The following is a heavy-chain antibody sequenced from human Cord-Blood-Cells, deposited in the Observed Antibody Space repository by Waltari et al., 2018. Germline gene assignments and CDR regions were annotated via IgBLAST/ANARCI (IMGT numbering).Heavy chain of an antibody. CDR3: ARDRNRAFWSGYYAFDI. V-gene: IGHV1-2*04. Sequence: QVQLVQSGAEVKKPGASVKVSCKASGYTFTGYYMHWVRQAPGQGLEWMVWINPNSGGTNYAQTFQGWVTMTRDTSISTAYMELSRLRSDDTAVYYCARDRNRAFWSGYYAFDIWGQGTMVTVSS. D-gene: IGHD3-3*01. CDR2: INPNSGGT. J-gene: IGHJ3*02. CDR1: GYTFTGYY.